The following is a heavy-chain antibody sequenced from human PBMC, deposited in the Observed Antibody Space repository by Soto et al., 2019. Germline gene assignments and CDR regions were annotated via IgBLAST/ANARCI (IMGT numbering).Heavy chain of an antibody. CDR2: IIPIFGTP. J-gene: IGHJ2*01. CDR3: ARESPTDRYFDL. Sequence: SVKVSCKASGCTFSSYAVTWVRQAPGQGPEWMGDIIPIFGTPTYAQKFQGRVTISADESTSTAYMELRSLRFEDTAMYYCARESPTDRYFDLWGRGTLVSVSS. V-gene: IGHV1-69*13. CDR1: GCTFSSYA.